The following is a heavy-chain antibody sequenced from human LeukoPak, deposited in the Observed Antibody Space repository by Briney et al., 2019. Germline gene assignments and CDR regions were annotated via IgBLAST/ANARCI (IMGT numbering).Heavy chain of an antibody. CDR2: IYHSGST. CDR1: GYSISSGYY. CDR3: ARGHSREGPDAFDI. V-gene: IGHV4-38-2*01. J-gene: IGHJ3*02. D-gene: IGHD3-22*01. Sequence: SETLSLTCAVSGYSISSGYYWGWIRQPPGKGLEWIGSIYHSGSTYYNPSLKSRVTISVDTSKNQFSLKLSSVTAADTAVYYCARGHSREGPDAFDIWGQGTMVTVSS.